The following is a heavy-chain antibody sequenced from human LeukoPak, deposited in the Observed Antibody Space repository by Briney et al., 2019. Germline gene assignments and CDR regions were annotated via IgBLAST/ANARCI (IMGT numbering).Heavy chain of an antibody. V-gene: IGHV3-21*01. CDR3: ARDVVDTAMVPDAFDI. CDR2: ISSSRSYI. J-gene: IGHJ3*02. Sequence: PGGSLRLSCAASGFTFSSYSMNWVRQAPGKGLEWVSSISSSRSYIYYADSVKGRFTISRDNAKNSLYLQMNSLRAEDTAVYYCARDVVDTAMVPDAFDIWGQGTMVTVSS. D-gene: IGHD5-18*01. CDR1: GFTFSSYS.